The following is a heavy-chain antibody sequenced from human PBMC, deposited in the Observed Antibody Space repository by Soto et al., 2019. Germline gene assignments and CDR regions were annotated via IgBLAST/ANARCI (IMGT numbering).Heavy chain of an antibody. CDR1: GFTVSSNY. CDR2: IYSGGST. D-gene: IGHD3-10*01. CDR3: AKARGYYYGMDV. J-gene: IGHJ6*02. V-gene: IGHV3-53*01. Sequence: GGFLRLSCAASGFTVSSNYMSWVRQAPGKGLEWVSVIYSGGSTYYADSVKGRFTISRDSSKNTLYLQMNSLRAEDTAVYYCAKARGYYYGMDVWGQGTTVTVSS.